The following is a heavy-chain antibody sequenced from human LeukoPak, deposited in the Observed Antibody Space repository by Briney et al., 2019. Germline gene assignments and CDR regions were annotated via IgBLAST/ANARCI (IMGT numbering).Heavy chain of an antibody. J-gene: IGHJ4*02. CDR3: VTYTSAIEYFLY. CDR2: INPNGGAT. Sequence: ASVKVSCKASGYTFTDYYIHWVRQAPGQGPEWMGWINPNGGATMYAQRFQDRVTMTRDTSISTAYLDLSGPSSDDTAVYYCVTYTSAIEYFLYWGLGTLVTVSS. V-gene: IGHV1-2*02. D-gene: IGHD2-2*01. CDR1: GYTFTDYY.